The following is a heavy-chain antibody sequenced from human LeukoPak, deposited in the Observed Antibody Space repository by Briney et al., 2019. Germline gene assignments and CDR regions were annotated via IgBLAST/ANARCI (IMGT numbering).Heavy chain of an antibody. Sequence: SETLSLTCTVSGGSICSTNYYWGWIRQPPGKGLEWIASISYSGTTYYNPSLNSRLTISMDTSKNQFSLNLSSVTAADTAVYYCVNYGSGSYRRFDYWGQGTLVTVSS. CDR2: ISYSGTT. V-gene: IGHV4-39*07. D-gene: IGHD3-10*01. J-gene: IGHJ4*02. CDR1: GGSICSTNYY. CDR3: VNYGSGSYRRFDY.